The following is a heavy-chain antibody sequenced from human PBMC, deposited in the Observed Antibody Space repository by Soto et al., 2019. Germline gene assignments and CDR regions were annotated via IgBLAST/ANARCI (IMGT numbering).Heavy chain of an antibody. CDR1: GGSISSGGYY. CDR2: IYYSGST. V-gene: IGHV4-31*03. CDR3: ARAEAYYDSSGYYGRIFDY. D-gene: IGHD3-22*01. J-gene: IGHJ4*02. Sequence: SETLSLTCTVSGGSISSGGYYWSWIRQHPGKGLEWIGYIYYSGSTYYNPSLKSRVTISVDTSKNQFSLKLSSVTAADTAVYYCARAEAYYDSSGYYGRIFDYWGQGTLVTVSS.